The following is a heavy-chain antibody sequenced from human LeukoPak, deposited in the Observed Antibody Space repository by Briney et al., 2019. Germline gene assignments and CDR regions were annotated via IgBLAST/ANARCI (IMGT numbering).Heavy chain of an antibody. J-gene: IGHJ6*02. V-gene: IGHV1-69*13. D-gene: IGHD2-2*02. Sequence: SVTVSCTASGGTFSSYAISWVRQAPGQGLEWMGGIIPIFGTANYAQKFQGRVTITADESTSTAYMELSSLRSEDTAVYYCARARYCSSTSCYNERYYYYGMDVWGQGTTVTVSS. CDR2: IIPIFGTA. CDR1: GGTFSSYA. CDR3: ARARYCSSTSCYNERYYYYGMDV.